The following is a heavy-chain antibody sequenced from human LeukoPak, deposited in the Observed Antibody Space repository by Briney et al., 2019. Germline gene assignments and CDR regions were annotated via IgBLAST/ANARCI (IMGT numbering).Heavy chain of an antibody. Sequence: SQTLSLTCTVSGGSISSGSYYWSWIRQPAGKGLEWIGRMYTSGSTNYNPSLKSRVTISVDTSKNQFSLKLSSVTAADTAVYYCARDGLAAAGREGGYYYGMDVWGQGTTVTVSS. J-gene: IGHJ6*02. CDR3: ARDGLAAAGREGGYYYGMDV. CDR1: GGSISSGSYY. V-gene: IGHV4-61*02. CDR2: MYTSGST. D-gene: IGHD6-13*01.